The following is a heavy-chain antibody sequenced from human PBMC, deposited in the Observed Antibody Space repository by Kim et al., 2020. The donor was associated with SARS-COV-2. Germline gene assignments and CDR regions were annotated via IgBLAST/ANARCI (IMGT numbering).Heavy chain of an antibody. CDR1: GFTFSSYA. D-gene: IGHD3-22*01. J-gene: IGHJ4*02. CDR3: AKRNYDSSGYYEYFDY. CDR2: ISGSGGST. V-gene: IGHV3-23*01. Sequence: GGSLRLSCAASGFTFSSYAMSWVRQAPGKGLEWVSAISGSGGSTYYADSVKGRFTISRDNSKNTLYLQMNSLRAEDTAVYYCAKRNYDSSGYYEYFDYWGQGTLVTVSS.